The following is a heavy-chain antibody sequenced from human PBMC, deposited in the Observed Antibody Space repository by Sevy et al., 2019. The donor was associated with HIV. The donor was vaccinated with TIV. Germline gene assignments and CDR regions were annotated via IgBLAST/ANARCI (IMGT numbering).Heavy chain of an antibody. CDR1: GGSLSSYN. CDR3: SRDLRVSGYSYGCFDY. V-gene: IGHV1-2*02. D-gene: IGHD5-18*01. Sequence: ASVKVSCKASGGSLSSYNINWVRQAPGQGLEWMGWINPNSGDTKYAQEFKGRVTMTRDTSISTAYMELSGLKSDDTAVYYCSRDLRVSGYSYGCFDYWGQGTLVTVSS. CDR2: INPNSGDT. J-gene: IGHJ4*02.